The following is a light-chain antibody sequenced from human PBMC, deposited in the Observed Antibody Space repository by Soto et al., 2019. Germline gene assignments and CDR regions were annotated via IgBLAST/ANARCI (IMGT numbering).Light chain of an antibody. CDR1: SSDVGNYKY. CDR3: SSYAGSNNWV. V-gene: IGLV2-8*01. J-gene: IGLJ3*02. Sequence: ALTQSPSASGSPGQSVTISCTGTSSDVGNYKYVSWYQQHPGKAPKLMIYEVSKRPSGVPDRFSGSKSGNTASLTVSGLQAEDEADYYCSSYAGSNNWVFGGGTKLTVL. CDR2: EVS.